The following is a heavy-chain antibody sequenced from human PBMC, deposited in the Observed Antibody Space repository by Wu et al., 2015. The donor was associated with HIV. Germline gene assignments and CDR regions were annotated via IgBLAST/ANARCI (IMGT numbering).Heavy chain of an antibody. Sequence: MQSGPEMKKPGASVRLSCKASGYIFPNYLINWVRQGSGQGFEWLGYINPYGGNVLYAEKFKDRVSMTSDTPTTTVYLELRGLTYDDTAVYYCVRDGTSSLVFWGQGSRVVVSS. D-gene: IGHD2-2*01. J-gene: IGHJ4*02. V-gene: IGHV1-18*01. CDR1: GYIFPNYL. CDR2: INPYGGNV. CDR3: VRDGTSSLVF.